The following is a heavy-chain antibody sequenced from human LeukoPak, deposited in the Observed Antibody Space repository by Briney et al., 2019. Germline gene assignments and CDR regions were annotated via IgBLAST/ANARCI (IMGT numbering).Heavy chain of an antibody. CDR2: RNSNSGAT. D-gene: IGHD3-22*01. CDR3: ARGLGSYDSSELTWPMISF. Sequence: ASVKVSCKASGYTFTNYEINWVRQASGDGVEWMGWRNSNSGATAYAQQFQRRITMPTSTSITPPYIELSGLTSEAPAVYYCARGLGSYDSSELTWPMISFWGQGTQVTVSS. J-gene: IGHJ4*02. V-gene: IGHV1-8*01. CDR1: GYTFTNYE.